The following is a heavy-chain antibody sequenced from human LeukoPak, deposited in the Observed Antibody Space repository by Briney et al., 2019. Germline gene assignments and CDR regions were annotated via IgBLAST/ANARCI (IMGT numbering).Heavy chain of an antibody. CDR1: GYTFTSSN. CDR3: ARDTYCSGGRCYLDSLSWFDP. D-gene: IGHD2-15*01. Sequence: ASVTVSCKASGYTFTSSNIAWVRQAPGQGLEWMGWISVYKGNTNYAQNLQGRVTMTTDTSTSTAYMELRSLRSDDTAVYYCARDTYCSGGRCYLDSLSWFDPWGQGTLVTVSS. CDR2: ISVYKGNT. V-gene: IGHV1-18*01. J-gene: IGHJ5*02.